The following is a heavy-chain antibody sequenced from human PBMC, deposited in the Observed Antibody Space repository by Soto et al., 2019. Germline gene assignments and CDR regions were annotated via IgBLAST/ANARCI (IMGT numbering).Heavy chain of an antibody. CDR3: ARTARVPDF. D-gene: IGHD2-2*01. J-gene: IGHJ4*02. Sequence: SETLSLTCAVSGGSISSGGYSWNWIRQPPGKGLEWIGYIYHSGVTNSNPSLRGRLSISIDTAKNQFSLKLSSVTSADTAIYYCARTARVPDFWGPGILVTVSS. CDR1: GGSISSGGYS. V-gene: IGHV4-61*08. CDR2: IYHSGVT.